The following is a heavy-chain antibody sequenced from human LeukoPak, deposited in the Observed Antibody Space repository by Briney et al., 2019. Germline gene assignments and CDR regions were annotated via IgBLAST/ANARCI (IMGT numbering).Heavy chain of an antibody. V-gene: IGHV4-39*01. CDR1: GGSISSSSYY. Sequence: SETLSLTCTVSGGSISSSSYYWGWIRQHPGKGLEWIASIHYSGGTYYNPSLKSRVTISVDTSKNQFSLKLSSVTAADTAVYYCARRVCGRDSYCDYWGQGTLVTVSS. CDR3: ARRVCGRDSYCDY. D-gene: IGHD2-21*02. CDR2: IHYSGGT. J-gene: IGHJ4*02.